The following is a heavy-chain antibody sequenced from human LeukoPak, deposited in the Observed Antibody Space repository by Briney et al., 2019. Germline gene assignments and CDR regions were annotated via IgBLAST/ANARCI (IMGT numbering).Heavy chain of an antibody. J-gene: IGHJ4*02. CDR3: ARDPGDYYDSSGFFDY. V-gene: IGHV4-61*02. CDR1: GGSISSSSYY. CDR2: IYTSGST. Sequence: SETLSLTCTVFGGSISSSSYYWGWIRQPAGKGLEWIRRIYTSGSTNYNPSLKSRVTISVDTSKNQFSLKLSSVTAADTAVYYCARDPGDYYDSSGFFDYWGQGTLVTVSS. D-gene: IGHD3-22*01.